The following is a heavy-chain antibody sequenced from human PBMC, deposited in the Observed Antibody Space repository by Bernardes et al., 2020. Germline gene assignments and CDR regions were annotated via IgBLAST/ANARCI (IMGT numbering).Heavy chain of an antibody. CDR2: ISGSGGST. J-gene: IGHJ3*02. Sequence: GGSLRLSCAASGFTFSSYAMSWVRQAPGKGLEWVSAISGSGGSTYYADSVKGRFTISRVNSKNTLYLQMNSLRAEDTAVYYCAKDLISSITMIVVVTPHDAFDIWGQGTMVTGSA. D-gene: IGHD3-22*01. CDR1: GFTFSSYA. CDR3: AKDLISSITMIVVVTPHDAFDI. V-gene: IGHV3-23*01.